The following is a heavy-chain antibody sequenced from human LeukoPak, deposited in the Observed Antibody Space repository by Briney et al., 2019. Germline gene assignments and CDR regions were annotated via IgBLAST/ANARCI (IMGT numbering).Heavy chain of an antibody. CDR1: GFTFSSYG. CDR2: ISSSSSYI. CDR3: ASSWFGDLEYVDV. D-gene: IGHD3-10*01. V-gene: IGHV3-21*01. Sequence: GGSLRLSCAASGFTFSSYGMHWVRQAPGKGLEWVSSISSSSSYIYYADSVKGRFTISRDNAKNSLYLQMNSLRAEDTAVYYCASSWFGDLEYVDVWGKGTTVTVSS. J-gene: IGHJ6*03.